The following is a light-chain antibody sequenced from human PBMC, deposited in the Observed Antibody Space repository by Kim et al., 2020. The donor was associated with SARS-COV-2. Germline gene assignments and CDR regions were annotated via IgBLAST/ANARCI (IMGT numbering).Light chain of an antibody. CDR1: SSNIGSNT. Sequence: GQRVTIYCSGSSSNIGSNTVNWYQQLPGTAPKLLIYSNNQRPSGVPDRFSGSKSGTSASLAISGLQSEDEADYYCAAWDDSLNDVVFGGGTQLTVL. J-gene: IGLJ2*01. CDR3: AAWDDSLNDVV. V-gene: IGLV1-44*01. CDR2: SNN.